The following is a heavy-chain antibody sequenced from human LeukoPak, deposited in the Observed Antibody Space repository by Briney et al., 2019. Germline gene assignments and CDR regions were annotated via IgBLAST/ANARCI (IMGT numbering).Heavy chain of an antibody. CDR3: ARARIVVVVAATQGYFDL. CDR1: GGTFSSYA. CDR2: IIPFFGSS. V-gene: IGHV1-69*05. Sequence: SVKVSCKASGGTFSSYAISWVRPAPGQGLEGVGGIIPFFGSSNYAQNFQGRVTITTDEPRSTAYMELRSLRSEDTAVYYCARARIVVVVAATQGYFDLWGRGTLVTVSS. D-gene: IGHD2-15*01. J-gene: IGHJ2*01.